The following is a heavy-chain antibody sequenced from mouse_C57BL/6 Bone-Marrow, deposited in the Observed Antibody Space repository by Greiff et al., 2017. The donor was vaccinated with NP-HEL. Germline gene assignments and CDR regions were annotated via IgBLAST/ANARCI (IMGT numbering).Heavy chain of an antibody. CDR2: IWSGGST. Sequence: QVQLKESGPGLVQPSQSLSITCTVSGFSLTSYGVHWVRQSPGKGLEWLGVIWSGGSTDYNAAFISRLSISKYNSKSQVFFKMNSLQAVDTAIYYCARRYSNYLAWFAYWGKGTLVTVSA. CDR3: ARRYSNYLAWFAY. J-gene: IGHJ3*01. V-gene: IGHV2-2*01. CDR1: GFSLTSYG. D-gene: IGHD2-5*01.